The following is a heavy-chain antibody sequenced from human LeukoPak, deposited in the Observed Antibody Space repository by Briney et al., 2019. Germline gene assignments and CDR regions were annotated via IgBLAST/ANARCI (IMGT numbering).Heavy chain of an antibody. V-gene: IGHV3-15*01. CDR3: AKDLEYYYGSGNYYRGYLDY. CDR1: GFTFSNAW. J-gene: IGHJ4*02. D-gene: IGHD3-10*01. CDR2: IKSKTDGGTT. Sequence: GGSLRLSCAASGFTFSNAWMSWVRQAPGKGLEWVGRIKSKTDGGTTDYAAPVKGRFTISRDDSKNTLYLQMNSLRAEDTALYYCAKDLEYYYGSGNYYRGYLDYWGQGILVTVSS.